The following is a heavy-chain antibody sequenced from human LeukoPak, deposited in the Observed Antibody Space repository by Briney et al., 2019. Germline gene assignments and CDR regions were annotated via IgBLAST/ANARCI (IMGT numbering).Heavy chain of an antibody. CDR1: GYTFTGYY. Sequence: ASVKVSCKASGYTFTGYYMHWVRQAPGQGLEWMGWINPNCGGTNYAQKFQGRVTVTRDTSISTAYMELSRLRSDDTAVYYCARSYCSSTSCPLDYYYYGMDVWGKGTTVTVSS. CDR3: ARSYCSSTSCPLDYYYYGMDV. CDR2: INPNCGGT. D-gene: IGHD2-2*01. J-gene: IGHJ6*04. V-gene: IGHV1-2*02.